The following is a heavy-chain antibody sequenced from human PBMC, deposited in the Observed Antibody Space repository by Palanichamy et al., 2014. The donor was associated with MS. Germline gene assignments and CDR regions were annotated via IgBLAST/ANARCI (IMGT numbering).Heavy chain of an antibody. D-gene: IGHD3-10*01. CDR1: GFTFSNHA. J-gene: IGHJ4*02. CDR3: ARGGLPTYYSGSGSGDY. V-gene: IGHV3-48*04. Sequence: EVHLVESGGVLVQPGGSLRLSCAASGFTFSNHAMNWVRQAPGKGLEWISYISATSTTKYYAGSVRGRFTISRDNAENSLFLQMNSLRVEDTAVYYCARGGLPTYYSGSGSGDYWGQGTLVTVSS. CDR2: ISATSTTK.